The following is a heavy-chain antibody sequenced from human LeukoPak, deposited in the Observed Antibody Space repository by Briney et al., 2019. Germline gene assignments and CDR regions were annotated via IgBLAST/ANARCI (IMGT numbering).Heavy chain of an antibody. CDR2: INPNSGGT. CDR1: GYTFTGYY. D-gene: IGHD3-10*01. V-gene: IGHV1-2*02. J-gene: IGHJ4*02. Sequence: GASVKVSCKASGYTFTGYYMHWVRQAPGQGLEWMGWINPNSGGTNYAQKFQGRVTMTRDTSISTAYMELRSLRSDDTAVYYCARAALLLWFGEFPDYWGQGTLVTVSS. CDR3: ARAALLLWFGEFPDY.